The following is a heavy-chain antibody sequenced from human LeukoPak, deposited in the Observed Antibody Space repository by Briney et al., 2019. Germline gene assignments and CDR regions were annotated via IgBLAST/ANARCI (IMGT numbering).Heavy chain of an antibody. CDR2: IWYDGSNK. Sequence: PGRSLRLSCAASGFTFSSYGMHWVRQAPGKGLEWVAFIWYDGSNKYYADSVKGRFTISRDNSKNTLYLQMNSLRDEDTDVYYCEKETTKTYYYDSSVDGGYDYWGQGTLVTVSS. J-gene: IGHJ4*02. D-gene: IGHD3-22*01. CDR3: EKETTKTYYYDSSVDGGYDY. CDR1: GFTFSSYG. V-gene: IGHV3-33*06.